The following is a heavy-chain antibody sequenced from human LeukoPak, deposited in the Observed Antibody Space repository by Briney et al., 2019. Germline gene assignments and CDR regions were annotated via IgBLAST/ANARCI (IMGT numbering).Heavy chain of an antibody. CDR3: ARGDHGTSGYNY. D-gene: IGHD5-12*01. CDR1: GGSISSGSYY. CDR2: INHSGST. V-gene: IGHV4-39*07. J-gene: IGHJ4*02. Sequence: PSQTLSLTCSVSGGSISSGSYYWSWIRQPPGKGLEWIGEINHSGSTNYNPSLKSRVTISVDTSKNQISLKLSSVTAADTAVYYCARGDHGTSGYNYWGQGTLVTVSS.